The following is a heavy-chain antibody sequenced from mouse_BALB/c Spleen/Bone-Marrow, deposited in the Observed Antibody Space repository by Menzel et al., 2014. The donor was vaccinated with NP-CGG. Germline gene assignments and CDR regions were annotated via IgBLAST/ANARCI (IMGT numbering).Heavy chain of an antibody. CDR1: GFSLTGYG. CDR3: ARSFTTVVATPFDY. V-gene: IGHV2-6-7*01. Sequence: VHLVESGPGLVAPSQSLSITCTVSGFSLTGYGVNWVRQPPGKGLGWLGMIWGDGSTDYNSVLKSRLNISKDSSKSQVFLKMNSLQTDDTARYYCARSFTTVVATPFDYWGQGTTLTVSS. CDR2: IWGDGST. D-gene: IGHD1-1*01. J-gene: IGHJ2*01.